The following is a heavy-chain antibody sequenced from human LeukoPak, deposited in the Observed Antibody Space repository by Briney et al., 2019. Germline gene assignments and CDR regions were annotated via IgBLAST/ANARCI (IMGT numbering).Heavy chain of an antibody. Sequence: HPGGSLRLSCAASGFTFSSYAMSWVRQAPGKGLEWVSAISGSGGSTYYADSVKGRFTISRDNSKNTLYLQMNSLRAEDTAVYYCAKCRVTGYSSSWYYFDYWGQGTLVTVSS. CDR1: GFTFSSYA. J-gene: IGHJ4*02. D-gene: IGHD6-13*01. CDR3: AKCRVTGYSSSWYYFDY. V-gene: IGHV3-23*01. CDR2: ISGSGGST.